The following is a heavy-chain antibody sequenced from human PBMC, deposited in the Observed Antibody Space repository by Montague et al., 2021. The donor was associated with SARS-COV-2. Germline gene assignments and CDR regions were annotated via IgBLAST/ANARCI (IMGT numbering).Heavy chain of an antibody. CDR1: DGSVISTYPH. V-gene: IGHV4-61*01. J-gene: IGHJ4*02. CDR3: TRGIDSYKTGY. D-gene: IGHD6-13*01. Sequence: SETLSLTCTVSDGSVISTYPHWHWVRQSPGRGLEWIGGYLFHIDTADYRASLRSRVTISVDTSKNQLSLKLTSVTAADTAVYYCTRGIDSYKTGYWGQGIQVTVSS. CDR2: LFHIDTA.